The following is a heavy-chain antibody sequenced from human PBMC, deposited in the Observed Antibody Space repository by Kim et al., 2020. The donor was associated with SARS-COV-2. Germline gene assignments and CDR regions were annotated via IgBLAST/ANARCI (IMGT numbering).Heavy chain of an antibody. Sequence: SVKVRFTNSRDNSKNPLYLQMNSLRAEDTAVYYCAREGYDILTGHEAFDIWGQGTMVTVSS. CDR3: AREGYDILTGHEAFDI. V-gene: IGHV3-30*01. D-gene: IGHD3-9*01. J-gene: IGHJ3*02.